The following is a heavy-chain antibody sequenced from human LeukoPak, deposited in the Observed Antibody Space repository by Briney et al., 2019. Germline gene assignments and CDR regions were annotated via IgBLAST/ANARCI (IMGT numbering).Heavy chain of an antibody. CDR2: INPSGGST. D-gene: IGHD3-16*02. V-gene: IGHV1-46*01. J-gene: IGHJ4*02. CDR3: ARGVLITFGGVIARYYFDY. Sequence: ASVKVSCKASGYTFTSYYMHWVRQAPGQGLEWMGIINPSGGSTSYAQKFQGRVTMTRDTSTSTVYMELSSLRSEDTAVYYCARGVLITFGGVIARYYFDYWGQGTLVTVSS. CDR1: GYTFTSYY.